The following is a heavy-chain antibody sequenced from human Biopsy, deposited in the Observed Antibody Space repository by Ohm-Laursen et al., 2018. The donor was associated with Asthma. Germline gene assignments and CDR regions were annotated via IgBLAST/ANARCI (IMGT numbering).Heavy chain of an antibody. Sequence: SLRLSCSASGFTFGDYCMSWVRQVPGQGLEWVANIKHDGSEKNHVDSLKGRFTISRDNAKNLLFLQMNSLRAEDTAVYYCARTFPFWSPYHAEHYPLWGQGTLVTVSS. CDR1: GFTFGDYC. D-gene: IGHD3-3*01. J-gene: IGHJ1*01. CDR2: IKHDGSEK. CDR3: ARTFPFWSPYHAEHYPL. V-gene: IGHV3-7*01.